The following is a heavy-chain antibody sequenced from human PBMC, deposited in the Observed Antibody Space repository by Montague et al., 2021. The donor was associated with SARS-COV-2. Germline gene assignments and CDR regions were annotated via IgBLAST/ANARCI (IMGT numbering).Heavy chain of an antibody. CDR3: ARWRPSSSWLYYYYYGMDV. D-gene: IGHD6-13*01. V-gene: IGHV4-34*01. J-gene: IGHJ6*02. CDR2: INHSGST. CDR1: GESFSGFY. Sequence: SETLSLTCAVSGESFSGFYWSWIRHPPPKGLEWIVEINHSGSTTYNHSPKSRVPISVDTSKNQFSLKLRSVTAADTAAYYCARWRPSSSWLYYYYYGMDVWGQGTTVTVSS.